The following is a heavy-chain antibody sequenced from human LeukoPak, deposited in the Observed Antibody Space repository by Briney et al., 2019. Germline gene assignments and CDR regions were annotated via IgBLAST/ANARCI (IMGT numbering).Heavy chain of an antibody. V-gene: IGHV4-38-2*02. CDR3: ASIKYYDFWSGSAGDAFDI. Sequence: SETLSLTCTVSGYSISSGYYWGWIRQPPGKGLEWIGSIYHSGSTYYNPSLKSRVTISVDTSQNQFSLKLSSVTAADTAVYYCASIKYYDFWSGSAGDAFDIWGQGTMVTVSS. CDR1: GYSISSGYY. J-gene: IGHJ3*02. CDR2: IYHSGST. D-gene: IGHD3-3*01.